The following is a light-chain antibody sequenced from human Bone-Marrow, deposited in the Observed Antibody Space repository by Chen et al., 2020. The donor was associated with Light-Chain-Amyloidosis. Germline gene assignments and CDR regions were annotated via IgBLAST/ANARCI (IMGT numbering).Light chain of an antibody. CDR3: AAWDGSLSGYV. Sequence: HSVLTQPPPASGTPGQRVTLSCSGASSNIGINNVYWYQHFPGAAPIPLIPRNNQRPSGVPERFSASKSGTSAFLAISGLRSEDEADYYCAAWDGSLSGYVFGTGTKVIVL. V-gene: IGLV1-47*01. CDR2: RNN. J-gene: IGLJ1*01. CDR1: SSNIGINN.